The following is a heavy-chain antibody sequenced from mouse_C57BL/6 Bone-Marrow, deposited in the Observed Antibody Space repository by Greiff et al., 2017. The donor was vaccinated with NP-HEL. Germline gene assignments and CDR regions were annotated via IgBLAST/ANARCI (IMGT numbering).Heavy chain of an antibody. J-gene: IGHJ1*03. CDR3: AREAEYYGSSSYWYFDV. Sequence: EVKVEESGPGLAKPSQTLSLTCSVTGYSITSDYWNWIRKFPGNKLEYMGYISYSGSTYYNPSLKSRISITRDTSKNQYYLQLNSVTTEDTATYYCAREAEYYGSSSYWYFDVWGTGTTVTVSS. D-gene: IGHD1-1*01. V-gene: IGHV3-8*01. CDR1: GYSITSDY. CDR2: ISYSGST.